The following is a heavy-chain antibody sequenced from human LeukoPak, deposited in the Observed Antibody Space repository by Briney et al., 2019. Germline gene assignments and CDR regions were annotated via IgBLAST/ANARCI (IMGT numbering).Heavy chain of an antibody. V-gene: IGHV4-38-2*01. CDR3: ASGGTAVVMVLTYYFHT. CDR2: IYHTGST. J-gene: IGHJ4*02. Sequence: SETLSLTCAVSGYSISSGYYWGWLRQPPGKGLELIGSIYHTGSTYYNPSLQSRLTISLDSPKNQFSLKLTSVTAADTAVYYCASGGTAVVMVLTYYFHTWGQGTPVTVSS. CDR1: GYSISSGYY. D-gene: IGHD4/OR15-4a*01.